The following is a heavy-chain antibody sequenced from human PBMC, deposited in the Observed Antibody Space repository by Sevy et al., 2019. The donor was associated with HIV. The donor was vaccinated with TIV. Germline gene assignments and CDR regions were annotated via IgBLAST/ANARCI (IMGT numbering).Heavy chain of an antibody. CDR3: ARYLSRTEYFFDF. Sequence: SETLSLTCGVSGASISGGGYYWSWIRQRPGKGLEWIGYIYYSGTTYYNPSLKSRVTISVDTSKNQFSLKLSSVTAADTALYYCARYLSRTEYFFDFWGQGTLVTVSS. D-gene: IGHD1-1*01. V-gene: IGHV4-31*11. CDR1: GASISGGGYY. CDR2: IYYSGTT. J-gene: IGHJ4*02.